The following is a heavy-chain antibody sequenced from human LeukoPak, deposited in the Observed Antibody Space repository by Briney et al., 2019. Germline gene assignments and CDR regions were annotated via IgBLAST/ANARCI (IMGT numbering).Heavy chain of an antibody. D-gene: IGHD2-15*01. CDR2: IYYSGST. CDR3: ARNYEYCSGGSCYYYGMDV. J-gene: IGHJ6*02. V-gene: IGHV4-59*07. Sequence: PSHTLSLTRTVSGPSISSYYWSWVRQPPGKGLEWNVYIYYSGSTNYNPSLKSRVTISVDTSKNQFSLKLSSVTAADTAVYYWARNYEYCSGGSCYYYGMDVWGQGTTVTVSS. CDR1: GPSISSYY.